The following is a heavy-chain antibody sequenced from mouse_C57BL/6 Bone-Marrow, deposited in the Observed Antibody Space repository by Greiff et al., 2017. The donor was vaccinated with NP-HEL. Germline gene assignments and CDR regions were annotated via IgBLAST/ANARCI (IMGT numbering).Heavy chain of an antibody. D-gene: IGHD3-2*02. CDR3: AIQLRPLYYAMDY. V-gene: IGHV1-64*01. CDR1: GYTFTSYW. CDR2: IHPNSGST. Sequence: QVQLQQPGAELVKPGASVKLSCKASGYTFTSYWMHWVKQRPGQGLEWIGMIHPNSGSTNYNEKFKSKATLTVDKSSSTAYMQLSSLTSEDSAVYYCAIQLRPLYYAMDYWGQGTSVTVSS. J-gene: IGHJ4*01.